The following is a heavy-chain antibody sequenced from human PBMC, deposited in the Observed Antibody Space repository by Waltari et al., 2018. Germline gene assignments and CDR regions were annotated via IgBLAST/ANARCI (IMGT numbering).Heavy chain of an antibody. Sequence: EVQLVESGGGLIQPGGSLRLSCAASGFTVSSNYMSWVRQAPGKGLEWVSVIYSGGSSYYADSVKGRFTISRDNSKNTLYLQMNSLRAEDTAVYYCARDAGSYFSYYYGMDVWGQGTTVTVSS. CDR3: ARDAGSYFSYYYGMDV. CDR2: IYSGGSS. V-gene: IGHV3-53*01. D-gene: IGHD3-10*01. J-gene: IGHJ6*02. CDR1: GFTVSSNY.